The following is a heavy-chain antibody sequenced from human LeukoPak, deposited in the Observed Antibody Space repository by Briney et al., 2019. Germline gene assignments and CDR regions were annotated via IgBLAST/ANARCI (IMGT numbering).Heavy chain of an antibody. J-gene: IGHJ4*02. CDR1: GYTFTSYD. D-gene: IGHD3-16*01. V-gene: IGHV1-18*01. CDR2: ISTYNGDT. Sequence: ASVKVSCKASGYTFTSYDFNWVRQAPGQGLEWMGWISTYNGDTNYAQNLQGRVTMTTDTSTSTAYMELRSLRSDDTAVYYCGREGLGESSLDYWGQGTLVTVSS. CDR3: GREGLGESSLDY.